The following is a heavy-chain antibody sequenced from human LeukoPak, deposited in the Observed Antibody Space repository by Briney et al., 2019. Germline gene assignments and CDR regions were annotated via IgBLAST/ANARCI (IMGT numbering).Heavy chain of an antibody. J-gene: IGHJ4*02. CDR3: VKDHGWLLYS. V-gene: IGHV3-43*01. CDR1: GFTFDDYS. D-gene: IGHD3-9*01. CDR2: ISWDGDST. Sequence: GSLRLSCAASGFTFDDYSMHWVRQVPGKGLEWVSLISWDGDSTYYADSVKGRFTISRDNSKNTLYLQMNSLRADDTAVYYCVKDHGWLLYSWGQGTLVTVSS.